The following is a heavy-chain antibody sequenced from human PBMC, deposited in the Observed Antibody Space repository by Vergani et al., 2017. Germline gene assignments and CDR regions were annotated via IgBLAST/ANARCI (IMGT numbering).Heavy chain of an antibody. CDR3: AKGPKGGSTDEDRYYYDSSGYYYGFAFFVY. Sequence: EVQLVESGGGLVKPGGSLRLSCAASGFTFSNAWMSWVRQAPGKGLEWVGRIKSKTDGGTTDYAAPVKGRFTISRDDSKNTLYLQMNSLRAEDTAVYYCAKGPKGGSTDEDRYYYDSSGYYYGFAFFVYWGQGTLVTVSS. V-gene: IGHV3-15*01. CDR1: GFTFSNAW. CDR2: IKSKTDGGTT. J-gene: IGHJ4*02. D-gene: IGHD3-22*01.